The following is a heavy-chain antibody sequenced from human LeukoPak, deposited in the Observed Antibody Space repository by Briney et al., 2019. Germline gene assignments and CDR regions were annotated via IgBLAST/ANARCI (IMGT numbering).Heavy chain of an antibody. D-gene: IGHD1-26*01. CDR2: IRSKPSSYAT. CDR3: SSGTDYYDYGMDV. J-gene: IGHJ6*02. CDR1: GFAFSGST. Sequence: GGSLKLSCAASGFAFSGSTVHWVRRASGKGLEWVGRIRSKPSSYATVYAESVKGRFTISRDDSKNTAYLQMNSLKTEDTAVYYCSSGTDYYDYGMDVWGQGTTITVSS. V-gene: IGHV3-73*01.